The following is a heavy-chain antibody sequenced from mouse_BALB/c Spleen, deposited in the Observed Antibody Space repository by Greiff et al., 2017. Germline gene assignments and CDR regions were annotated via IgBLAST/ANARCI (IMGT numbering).Heavy chain of an antibody. V-gene: IGHV5-17*02. Sequence: EVKVVESGGGLVQPGGSRKLSCAASGFTFSSFGMHWVRQAPEKGLEWVAYISSGSSTIYYADTVKGRFTISRDNPKNTLFLQMTSLRSEDTAMYYCARGRGCYAMDYWGQGTSVTVSS. CDR2: ISSGSSTI. J-gene: IGHJ4*01. CDR1: GFTFSSFG. CDR3: ARGRGCYAMDY.